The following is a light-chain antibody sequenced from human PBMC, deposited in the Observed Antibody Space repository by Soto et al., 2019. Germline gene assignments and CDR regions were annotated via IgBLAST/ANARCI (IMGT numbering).Light chain of an antibody. Sequence: EMVLTQSPGTLSLSPGERATLSCRAIQSVSSSYLAWYQQKPGQAPRLLIYGASSRATGIPDRFSGSGSGTDFTLTISRLEPEDFAVYYCQQYGSSPTWTFGQGTKVEIK. CDR2: GAS. V-gene: IGKV3-20*01. J-gene: IGKJ1*01. CDR3: QQYGSSPTWT. CDR1: QSVSSSY.